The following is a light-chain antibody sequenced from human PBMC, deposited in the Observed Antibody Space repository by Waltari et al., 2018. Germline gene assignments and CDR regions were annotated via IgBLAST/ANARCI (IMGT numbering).Light chain of an antibody. V-gene: IGKV4-1*01. CDR2: WAS. CDR1: QSVLYSFNKKNY. J-gene: IGKJ2*01. CDR3: QQYYSAPYT. Sequence: DIVMTQSPDSLAVFLGERATINCKSSQSVLYSFNKKNYLTWYQQKLGQPPKLLIYWASTRESGVPDRFSGSASGTDFTLTISSLQAEDFAVYYCQQYYSAPYTFGQGTKLEIK.